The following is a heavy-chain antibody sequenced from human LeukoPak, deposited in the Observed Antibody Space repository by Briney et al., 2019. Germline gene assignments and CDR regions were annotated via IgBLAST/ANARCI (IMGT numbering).Heavy chain of an antibody. Sequence: ASVKVSCKASGYTFTGYYMHWVRQAPGQGLEWMGWINPNSGGTNYAQKFQGRVTMTRDTSISTAYMELSRLRSDDTAVYYCARDLGDSSGYYDAFDMWGQGTMVTVSS. J-gene: IGHJ3*02. CDR2: INPNSGGT. V-gene: IGHV1-2*02. D-gene: IGHD3-22*01. CDR1: GYTFTGYY. CDR3: ARDLGDSSGYYDAFDM.